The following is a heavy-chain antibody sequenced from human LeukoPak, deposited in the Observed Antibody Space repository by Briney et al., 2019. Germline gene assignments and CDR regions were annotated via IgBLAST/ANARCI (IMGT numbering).Heavy chain of an antibody. CDR3: ARPLYYYDSSGLFDY. Sequence: GGSLRLSCAASGFTFSSYAMHWVRPAPGKGLEWVAVISYDGSNKYYADSVKGRFTISTDNSKNTLYLQMNSLRAEDTAVYYCARPLYYYDSSGLFDYWGQGTLVTVSS. CDR2: ISYDGSNK. D-gene: IGHD3-22*01. J-gene: IGHJ4*02. CDR1: GFTFSSYA. V-gene: IGHV3-30-3*01.